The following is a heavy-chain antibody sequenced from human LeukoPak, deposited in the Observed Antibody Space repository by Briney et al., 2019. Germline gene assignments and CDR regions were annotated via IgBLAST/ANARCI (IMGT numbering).Heavy chain of an antibody. J-gene: IGHJ6*02. D-gene: IGHD2-2*01. CDR1: GLTVSSNY. Sequence: PGGSLRLSCAASGLTVSSNYMSWVRQAPGKGLEWVSVIYSGGSTYYADSVKGRFTISRDNSKNTLYLQMNSLRPEDTAVYYCARDLPPAPWNGMDVWGQGTTVTASS. CDR2: IYSGGST. V-gene: IGHV3-53*01. CDR3: ARDLPPAPWNGMDV.